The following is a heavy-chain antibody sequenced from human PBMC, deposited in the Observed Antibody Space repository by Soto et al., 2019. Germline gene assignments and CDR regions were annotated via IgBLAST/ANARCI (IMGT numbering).Heavy chain of an antibody. V-gene: IGHV3-33*01. CDR1: GFTFSSYG. CDR3: ARSGYDYVWGSYRYTGFDY. D-gene: IGHD3-16*02. J-gene: IGHJ4*02. CDR2: IWYDGSNK. Sequence: PGGSLRLSXAASGFTFSSYGMHWVRQAPGKGLEWVAVIWYDGSNKYYADSVKGRFTISRDNSKNTLYLQMNSLRAEDTAVYYCARSGYDYVWGSYRYTGFDYWGQGTLVTVSS.